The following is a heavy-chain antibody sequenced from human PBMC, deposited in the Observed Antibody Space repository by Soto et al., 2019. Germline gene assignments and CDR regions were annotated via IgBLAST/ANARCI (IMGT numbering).Heavy chain of an antibody. CDR3: ARGRGGTYDAFDI. D-gene: IGHD1-26*01. CDR1: GGSLTTYF. Sequence: QVQLQESGPGLVKPSETLSLTCNVSGGSLTTYFWSWIRPPPGKGLEWIGYIFYSGTTNYNPSLKRRVTMSIDTSRNRFALKLTSLTAADSAVYYCARGRGGTYDAFDIWGQGTMVTVSS. J-gene: IGHJ3*02. V-gene: IGHV4-59*01. CDR2: IFYSGTT.